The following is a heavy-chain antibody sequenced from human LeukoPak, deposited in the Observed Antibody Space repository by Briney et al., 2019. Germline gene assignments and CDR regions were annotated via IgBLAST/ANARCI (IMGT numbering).Heavy chain of an antibody. CDR1: GFTFSSYA. D-gene: IGHD2-2*01. V-gene: IGHV3-23*01. CDR2: ISGSGGST. J-gene: IGHJ4*02. Sequence: SGGSLRLSCAASGFTFSSYAMSWVRQAPGKGLEWVSAISGSGGSTYYADSVKGRFTISRDNSKNTLYLQMNSLRAEDTAVYYCAKGSIVVVPAAPFDYRGQGTLVTVSS. CDR3: AKGSIVVVPAAPFDY.